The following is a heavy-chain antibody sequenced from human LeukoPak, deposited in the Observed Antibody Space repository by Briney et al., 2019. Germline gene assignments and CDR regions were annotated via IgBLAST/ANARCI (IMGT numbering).Heavy chain of an antibody. V-gene: IGHV3-30*02. CDR1: AFTFSSYG. D-gene: IGHD2/OR15-2a*01. J-gene: IGHJ4*02. Sequence: GGSLRLSCAASAFTFSSYGMHWVRQAPGKGLEWVAYIQYDRTNEQYAHSVKGRFRISRDNSNNILYLQMNSLRAEDTAIYYCATYRQVLLPFESWGQGTLVTVSS. CDR3: ATYRQVLLPFES. CDR2: IQYDRTNE.